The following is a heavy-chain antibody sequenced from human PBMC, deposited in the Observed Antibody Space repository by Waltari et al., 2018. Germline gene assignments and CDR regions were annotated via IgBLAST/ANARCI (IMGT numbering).Heavy chain of an antibody. D-gene: IGHD4-17*01. CDR2: INPNRGNT. CDR3: ERGYGDYGRGLFDY. Sequence: QVQLVQSGAEVKKPGASVKVSCKASGYTFTGYYIHWVRQAPGQGLEWMGWINPNRGNTKEAQKYKGWVTRTRDTYIRTAYMELRRRRSDERAVYYCERGYGDYGRGLFDYWGQGTLVTVSS. J-gene: IGHJ4*02. CDR1: GYTFTGYY. V-gene: IGHV1-2*04.